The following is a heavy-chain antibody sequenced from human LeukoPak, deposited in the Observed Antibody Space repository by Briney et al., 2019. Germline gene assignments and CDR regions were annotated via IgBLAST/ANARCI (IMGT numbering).Heavy chain of an antibody. Sequence: SETLSLTCAVYGGSFSGYYWSWIRQPPGKGLEWVGEINHSGSTNYNPSLKSRVTISVDTSKNQFSLKLSSVAAADTAVYYGAGGTVVVVAATYFDYWGQGTLVTVSS. D-gene: IGHD2-15*01. V-gene: IGHV4-34*01. J-gene: IGHJ4*02. CDR1: GGSFSGYY. CDR3: AGGTVVVVAATYFDY. CDR2: INHSGST.